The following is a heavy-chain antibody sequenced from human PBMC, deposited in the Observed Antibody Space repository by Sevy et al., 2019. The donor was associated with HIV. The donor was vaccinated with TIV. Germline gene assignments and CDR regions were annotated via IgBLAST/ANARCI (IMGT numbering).Heavy chain of an antibody. V-gene: IGHV7-4-1*02. CDR2: INTNTGNP. CDR1: GYTFTSYA. Sequence: ASVKVSCKASGYTFTSYAMNWVRQAPGQGLEWMGWINTNTGNPTYAQGFTGRFVFSLDTSVSTAYLQISSLKAEDTAVYYCASFLVGRNAFDIWAKGQWSPSPQ. D-gene: IGHD2-2*01. J-gene: IGHJ3*02. CDR3: ASFLVGRNAFDI.